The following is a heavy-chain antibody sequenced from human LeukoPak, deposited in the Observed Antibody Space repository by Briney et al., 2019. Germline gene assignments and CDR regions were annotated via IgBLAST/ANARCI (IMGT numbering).Heavy chain of an antibody. CDR3: ARVLDSGYDSLSYYYYGMDV. V-gene: IGHV4-61*05. CDR2: IYYSGST. Sequence: SETLSLTCTVSGGSISSSSYYWGWIRQPPGKGLEWIGYIYYSGSTNYNPSLKSRVTISVDTSKNQFSLKLSSVTAADTAVYYCARVLDSGYDSLSYYYYGMDVWGQGTTVTVSS. D-gene: IGHD5-12*01. J-gene: IGHJ6*02. CDR1: GGSISSSSYY.